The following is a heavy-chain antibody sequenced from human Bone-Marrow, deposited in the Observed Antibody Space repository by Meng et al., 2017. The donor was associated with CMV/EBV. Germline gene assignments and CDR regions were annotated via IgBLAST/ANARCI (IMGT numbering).Heavy chain of an antibody. CDR3: AKSLIKIFGFLDY. J-gene: IGHJ4*01. CDR2: INSDGSST. Sequence: GESLKISCAASGFTFSSYWMHWVRQAPGKGLVWVSRINSDGSSTSYVDSVKGRFTISRDNAKNTLYLRMNSLSAEVNAVYYCAKSLIKIFGFLDYWGHGTLVTVSS. D-gene: IGHD3-3*01. V-gene: IGHV3-74*01. CDR1: GFTFSSYW.